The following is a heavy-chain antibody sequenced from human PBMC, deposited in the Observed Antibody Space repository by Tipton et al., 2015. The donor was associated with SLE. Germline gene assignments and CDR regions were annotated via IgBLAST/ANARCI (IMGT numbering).Heavy chain of an antibody. Sequence: GLVKPSETLSLTCTVSGGSISSYFWSWIRQPPGKGLEWIGHIFYTGSTRYNPSLKSRVTILVDTSKNQFSLRLDSVTAADTAVYYCARTPYYDSSARYFDYWGQGTLVTVSS. D-gene: IGHD3-22*01. CDR2: IFYTGST. J-gene: IGHJ4*02. V-gene: IGHV4-59*01. CDR1: GGSISSYF. CDR3: ARTPYYDSSARYFDY.